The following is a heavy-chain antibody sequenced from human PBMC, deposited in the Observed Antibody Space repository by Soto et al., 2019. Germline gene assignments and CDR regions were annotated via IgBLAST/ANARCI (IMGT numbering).Heavy chain of an antibody. D-gene: IGHD2-2*01. V-gene: IGHV3-30*18. CDR3: AKERVVVPAAIVYFDY. CDR1: GFTFSSYG. J-gene: IGHJ4*02. Sequence: GGSLRLSCAPSGFTFSSYGMHWVRQAPGKGLEWVAVISYDGSNKYYADSVKGRFTISRDNSKNTLYLQMNSLRAEDTAVYYCAKERVVVPAAIVYFDYWGQGTLVTVSS. CDR2: ISYDGSNK.